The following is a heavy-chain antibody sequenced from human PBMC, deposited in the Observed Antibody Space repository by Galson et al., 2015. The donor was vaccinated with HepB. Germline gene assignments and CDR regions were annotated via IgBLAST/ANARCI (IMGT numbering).Heavy chain of an antibody. CDR2: INHSGST. Sequence: ETLSLTCAVYGGSFSGYYWSWIRQPPGKGLEWIGEINHSGSTNYNPSLKSRVTISVDTSKNQFSLKLSSVTAADTAVYYCARGRGDYWGQGTLVTVSS. J-gene: IGHJ4*02. CDR1: GGSFSGYY. V-gene: IGHV4-34*01. CDR3: ARGRGDY.